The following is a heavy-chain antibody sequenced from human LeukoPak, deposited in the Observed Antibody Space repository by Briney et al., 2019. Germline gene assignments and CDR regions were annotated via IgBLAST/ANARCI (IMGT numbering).Heavy chain of an antibody. CDR2: IKQDGSEK. J-gene: IGHJ4*02. CDR1: GFTFSSYW. CDR3: ARSSLLEWLSDPDY. Sequence: PGGSLRLSCAASGFTFSSYWMSWVRQAPGKGLEWVADIKQDGSEKYYVDSVKGRLTISRDNAKNSLYLQMNSLRAEDTAVYYCARSSLLEWLSDPDYWGQGTLVTVSS. V-gene: IGHV3-7*01. D-gene: IGHD3-3*01.